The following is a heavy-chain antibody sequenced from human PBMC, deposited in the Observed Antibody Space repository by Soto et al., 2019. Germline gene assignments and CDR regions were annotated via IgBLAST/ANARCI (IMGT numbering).Heavy chain of an antibody. V-gene: IGHV1-46*01. CDR2: INPSGGAT. CDR3: ARDSGYGSGSSVNHYLDC. J-gene: IGHJ4*01. D-gene: IGHD3-10*01. CDR1: GYTFAAYH. Sequence: ASVKVSCKASGYTFAAYHMHWVRQAPGQGLEWMGLINPSGGATANAQKFQGRVTMTRDTSTSTVYMELRSLRAEDTAVYYCARDSGYGSGSSVNHYLDCWGRGTLVTVSS.